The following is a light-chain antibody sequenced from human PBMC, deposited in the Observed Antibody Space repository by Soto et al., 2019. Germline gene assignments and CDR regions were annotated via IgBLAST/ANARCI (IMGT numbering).Light chain of an antibody. Sequence: EIVLTQSPGPLSLSPGGRATLSCRASQSVSSNFLAWYQQKPGQAPRLLIYGASSRATGIPDRFSGSASGTDFTLTINRLEPEDFAVYYCQQYGNSPYTFGQGTRLDIK. CDR2: GAS. J-gene: IGKJ2*01. CDR1: QSVSSNF. CDR3: QQYGNSPYT. V-gene: IGKV3-20*01.